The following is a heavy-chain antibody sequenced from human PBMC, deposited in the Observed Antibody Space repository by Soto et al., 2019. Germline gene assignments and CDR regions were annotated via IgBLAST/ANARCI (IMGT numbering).Heavy chain of an antibody. Sequence: SVKVSCKASGGTFSSYAISWARQAPGQGLEWMGGIIPIFGTANYAQKFQGRVTITADESTSTAYMELSSLRSEDTAVYYCAGVSEDGSGSSSWYYYYGMDVWGQGTTVTVS. D-gene: IGHD6-13*01. CDR2: IIPIFGTA. V-gene: IGHV1-69*13. CDR1: GGTFSSYA. J-gene: IGHJ6*02. CDR3: AGVSEDGSGSSSWYYYYGMDV.